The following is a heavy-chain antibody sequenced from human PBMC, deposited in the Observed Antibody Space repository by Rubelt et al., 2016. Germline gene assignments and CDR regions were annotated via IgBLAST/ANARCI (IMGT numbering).Heavy chain of an antibody. Sequence: VQLQESGPGLVKPSETLSLSCTVSGDSINNNYWGWIRQPPGKGLEWIGSIYHSGSTYYNPSLKSRVTISLDTAKNPFSLNQSAVTAAEAAVYYCARASRSRGQGGFVYWGQGTLVTVTS. CDR3: ARASRSRGQGGFVY. D-gene: IGHD3-10*01. V-gene: IGHV4-38-2*02. J-gene: IGHJ4*02. CDR1: GDSINNNY. CDR2: IYHSGST.